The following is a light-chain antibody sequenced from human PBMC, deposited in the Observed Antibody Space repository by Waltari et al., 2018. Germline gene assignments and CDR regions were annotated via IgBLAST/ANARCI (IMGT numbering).Light chain of an antibody. Sequence: DIQMTQSPSSLSASVGDRVTITCRASQGISNSLVWYQQKPGKAPKLLLYASSRLESGVPSRFSGSGSGTDYILTISSLQPEDFATYYCQQYYSSPPWTFGQGTKVEIK. J-gene: IGKJ1*01. CDR2: ASS. CDR3: QQYYSSPPWT. CDR1: QGISNS. V-gene: IGKV1-NL1*01.